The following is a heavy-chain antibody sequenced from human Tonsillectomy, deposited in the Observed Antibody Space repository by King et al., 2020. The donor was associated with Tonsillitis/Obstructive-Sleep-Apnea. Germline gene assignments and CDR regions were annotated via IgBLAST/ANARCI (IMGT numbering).Heavy chain of an antibody. Sequence: VQLVESGAEVKKPGESLKISCKGSGYSFTTYWIGWVRQMPGKGLEWMGIIYPGDSDTRYSPSFQGHVTISADKSISTAYLQWSSLKASDTAMYYCARIPSYGNYPWDVWGKGTTVTVSS. J-gene: IGHJ6*04. CDR1: GYSFTTYW. CDR3: ARIPSYGNYPWDV. V-gene: IGHV5-51*01. CDR2: IYPGDSDT. D-gene: IGHD4-11*01.